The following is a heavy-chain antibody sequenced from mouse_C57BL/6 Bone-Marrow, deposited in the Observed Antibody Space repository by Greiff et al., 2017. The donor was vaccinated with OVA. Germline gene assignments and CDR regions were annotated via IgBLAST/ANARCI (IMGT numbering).Heavy chain of an antibody. V-gene: IGHV5-6*01. CDR3: ARRFYYYYGSSYEGDY. J-gene: IGHJ4*01. Sequence: VQLKESGGDLVKPGGSLKLSCAASGFTFSSYGMSWVRQTPDKRLEWVATISSGGSYTYYPDSVKGRFTISRDNAKNTLYLQMSSLKSEDTAMYYCARRFYYYYGSSYEGDYWGQGTSVTVSS. CDR1: GFTFSSYG. CDR2: ISSGGSYT. D-gene: IGHD1-1*01.